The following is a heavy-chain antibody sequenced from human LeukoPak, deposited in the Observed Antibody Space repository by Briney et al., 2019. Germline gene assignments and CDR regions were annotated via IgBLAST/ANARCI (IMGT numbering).Heavy chain of an antibody. D-gene: IGHD3-22*01. J-gene: IGHJ4*02. CDR1: GFTFSSYG. CDR3: AKAFGTNGYYQLPIDF. V-gene: IGHV3-23*01. Sequence: GGSLRLSCAASGFTFSSYGMHWVRQAPGKGLECVSAITAPGDTTFYADSVKGRFTTSRDNSKNILYLLLNNLRAEDTALYYCAKAFGTNGYYQLPIDFWGQGTLVTVSA. CDR2: ITAPGDTT.